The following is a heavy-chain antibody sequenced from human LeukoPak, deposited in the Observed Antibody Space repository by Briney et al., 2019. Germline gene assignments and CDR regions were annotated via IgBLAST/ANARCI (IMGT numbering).Heavy chain of an antibody. D-gene: IGHD1-26*01. J-gene: IGHJ4*02. V-gene: IGHV1-46*03. CDR1: GYTFTSYY. CDR2: INPSGGST. Sequence: GASVKVSCKXSGYTFTSYYMHWVRQAPGQGLEGMGIINPSGGSTSYAQKFQGRVTMTRDTSTSTVYMELSSLRSEDTAVYYCARRELGATLVYWGQGTLVTVSS. CDR3: ARRELGATLVY.